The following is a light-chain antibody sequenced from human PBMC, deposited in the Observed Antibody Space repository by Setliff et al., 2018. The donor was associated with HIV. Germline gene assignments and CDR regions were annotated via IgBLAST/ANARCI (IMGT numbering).Light chain of an antibody. Sequence: QSVLTQPPSVSAAPGQKVTISCYGSSSNIGNNYVSWYQQLPGTAPKLLIYDNDKRPSGIPDRFSGSKSATSATLGITGLQTGDEAEYYCGTWDNSVSVVVFGGGTKVTVL. CDR3: GTWDNSVSVVV. CDR2: DND. J-gene: IGLJ2*01. V-gene: IGLV1-51*01. CDR1: SSNIGNNY.